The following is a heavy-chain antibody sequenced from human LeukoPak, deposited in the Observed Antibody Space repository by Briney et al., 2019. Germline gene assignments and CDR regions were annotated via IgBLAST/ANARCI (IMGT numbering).Heavy chain of an antibody. J-gene: IGHJ5*02. V-gene: IGHV6-1*01. CDR3: AMLRGVIPHNWFDP. CDR1: GDRVSSNSAA. CDR2: TFYRSKWYN. Sequence: SQTLSLTCASSGDRVSSNSAAWNWIRQSPSRGLEWLGRTFYRSKWYNDYALYMKGRITISPDTSKNQISLHLNSVTPEDTAVYYCAMLRGVIPHNWFDPWGQGTLVIVSS. D-gene: IGHD3-10*01.